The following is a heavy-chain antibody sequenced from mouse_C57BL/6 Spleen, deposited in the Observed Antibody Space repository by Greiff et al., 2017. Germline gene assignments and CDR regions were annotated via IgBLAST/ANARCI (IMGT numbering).Heavy chain of an antibody. CDR1: GFTFSSYG. Sequence: EVKLMESGGDLVKPGGSLKLSCAASGFTFSSYGMSWVRQTPDKRLEWVATISSGGSYTYYPDSVKGRFTISRDNAKNTLYLQMSSLKSEDTAMYYCARHSTGTGAMDYGGQGTSVTVSS. D-gene: IGHD4-1*02. V-gene: IGHV5-6*01. J-gene: IGHJ4*01. CDR2: ISSGGSYT. CDR3: ARHSTGTGAMDY.